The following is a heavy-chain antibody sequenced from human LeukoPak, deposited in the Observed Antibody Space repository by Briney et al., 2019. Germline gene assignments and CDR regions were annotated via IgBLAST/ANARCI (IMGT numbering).Heavy chain of an antibody. CDR3: ANGDGLTDISCFVC. CDR1: GFIFRDFA. J-gene: IGHJ4*02. CDR2: ISGNGGRS. V-gene: IGHV3-23*01. D-gene: IGHD7-27*01. Sequence: GGSLRLSCAASGFIFRDFAMNRVRQAPGKGLEWVSRISGNGGRSYYADSVKGRFTISRDNSRNTLYLQMRSLRVEDTGVYYCANGDGLTDISCFVCGGRGTLVTVSS.